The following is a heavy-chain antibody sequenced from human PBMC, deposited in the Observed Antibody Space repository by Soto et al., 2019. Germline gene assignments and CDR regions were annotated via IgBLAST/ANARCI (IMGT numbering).Heavy chain of an antibody. V-gene: IGHV1-24*01. Sequence: GAPAKVSCKVSGYTLTELSLHWARQAPGKGLEWMGGFDPEDGETIYAQKFQGRVTMTEDTSTDTAYMELSSLRSEDTAVYYCATRPTLRFLEWLPTRWGQGTLVTVSS. D-gene: IGHD3-3*01. CDR1: GYTLTELS. CDR3: ATRPTLRFLEWLPTR. CDR2: FDPEDGET. J-gene: IGHJ4*02.